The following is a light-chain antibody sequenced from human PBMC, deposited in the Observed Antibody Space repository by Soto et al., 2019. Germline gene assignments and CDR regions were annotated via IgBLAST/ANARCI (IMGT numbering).Light chain of an antibody. V-gene: IGLV2-14*01. CDR3: SSYTTSATLV. Sequence: QSALTQPASVSGSPGQSITISCTGTSNDVGYYNYVSWYQQHPGKAPKLMIYEVSNRPSGVSNRFSGSKSGNMASLTISGLQAEDEGDYYCSSYTTSATLVFGGGTKLTVL. CDR1: SNDVGYYNY. J-gene: IGLJ3*02. CDR2: EVS.